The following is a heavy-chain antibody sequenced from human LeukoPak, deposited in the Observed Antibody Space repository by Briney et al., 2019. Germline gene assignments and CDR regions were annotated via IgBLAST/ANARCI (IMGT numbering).Heavy chain of an antibody. J-gene: IGHJ4*02. CDR2: ISISGENT. Sequence: GGSLRLACVASGFTFSSYAMSWVRQAPGKGLEWVSAISISGENTYYADSVKGRFTISRDTSRNTLYLQMHSLRAEDTAVYYCARLSTSSSRFSDYWGQGTLVTVSS. CDR3: ARLSTSSSRFSDY. V-gene: IGHV3-23*01. CDR1: GFTFSSYA. D-gene: IGHD6-6*01.